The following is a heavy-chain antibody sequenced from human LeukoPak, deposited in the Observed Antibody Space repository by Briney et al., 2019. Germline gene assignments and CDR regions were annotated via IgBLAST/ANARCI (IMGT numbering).Heavy chain of an antibody. CDR3: AKDVDYDFWSGYYSPVYFDY. J-gene: IGHJ4*02. V-gene: IGHV3-23*01. D-gene: IGHD3-3*01. CDR2: ISGSGGST. Sequence: PGGYLRLSCAASGFTFSNYDMSWDRQAPGKGLEWVSAISGSGGSTYYADSVKGRFTISRDNSKNTLYLQMNSLRAEDTAVYYCAKDVDYDFWSGYYSPVYFDYWGQGTLVTVSS. CDR1: GFTFSNYD.